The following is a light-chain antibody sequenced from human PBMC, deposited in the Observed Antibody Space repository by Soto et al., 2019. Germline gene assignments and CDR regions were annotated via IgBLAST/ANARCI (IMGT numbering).Light chain of an antibody. CDR2: GAS. V-gene: IGKV3-20*01. CDR1: QSVSSN. J-gene: IGKJ1*01. Sequence: EIVMTKYTATLSVAPGERATLSGRASQSVSSNLAWYQQKPGQAPRLLIYGASSRATGIPDRFSGSGSGTDFSLTISRLEAEDFAVYYCQQYGSSPRTFGQGTKVDI. CDR3: QQYGSSPRT.